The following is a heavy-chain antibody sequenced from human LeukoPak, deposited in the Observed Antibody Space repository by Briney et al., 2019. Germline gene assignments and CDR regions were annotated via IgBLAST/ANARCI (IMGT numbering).Heavy chain of an antibody. J-gene: IGHJ6*03. CDR2: IRYNGDNK. D-gene: IGHD3-3*01. Sequence: GGSLRLSCEASGFSFSDYGMHWVRQAPGKWLEWVAFIRYNGDNKYYPDSVKGRFTVSRDNSQSTLYLQMNSLRVEDTAVYYCAKRVVIRSTDYFYYYIHVWGKGTTVTVSS. CDR3: AKRVVIRSTDYFYYYIHV. V-gene: IGHV3-30*02. CDR1: GFSFSDYG.